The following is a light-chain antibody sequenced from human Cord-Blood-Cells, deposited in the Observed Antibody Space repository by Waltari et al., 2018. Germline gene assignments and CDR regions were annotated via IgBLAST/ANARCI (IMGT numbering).Light chain of an antibody. CDR1: QSVSSY. Sequence: DIVLTQSLATLSLSPGEGATLSGRASQSVSSYLAWYQQKPGQAPRLLIYDASNRATGIPARFSGSGSGTDFTLTISSLEPEDFAVYYCQQRSNWPLTFGGGTKVEIK. J-gene: IGKJ4*01. CDR3: QQRSNWPLT. CDR2: DAS. V-gene: IGKV3-11*01.